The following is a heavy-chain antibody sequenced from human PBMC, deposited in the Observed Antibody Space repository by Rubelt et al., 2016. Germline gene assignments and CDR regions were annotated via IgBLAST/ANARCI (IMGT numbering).Heavy chain of an antibody. V-gene: IGHV4-39*01. CDR3: ARGYDDDGAVGGDACDV. Sequence: QLQLQESGPGLVKPSETLSLTCTVSGGSISSSSYYWGWIRQPPGKGLEWIGSIYYSGSTSYNPSLKSRVPISVDTSNTQFSLKLSSVTGADTAVYYWARGYDDDGAVGGDACDVGGQEGMVTVSS. CDR2: IYYSGST. CDR1: GGSISSSSYY. J-gene: IGHJ3*01. D-gene: IGHD3-16*01.